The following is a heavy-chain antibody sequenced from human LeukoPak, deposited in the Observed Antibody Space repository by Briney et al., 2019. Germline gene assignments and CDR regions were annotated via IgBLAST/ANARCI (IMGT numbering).Heavy chain of an antibody. V-gene: IGHV3-11*01. CDR1: GFTVSSNY. Sequence: GGSLRLSCAASGFTVSSNYMSWIRQAPGKGLEWVSYISSSGSTIYYADSVKGRFTISRDNAKNSLYLQMNSLRAEDTAVYYCARALGSYYDRHFDYWGQGTLVTVSS. CDR3: ARALGSYYDRHFDY. D-gene: IGHD1-26*01. CDR2: ISSSGSTI. J-gene: IGHJ4*02.